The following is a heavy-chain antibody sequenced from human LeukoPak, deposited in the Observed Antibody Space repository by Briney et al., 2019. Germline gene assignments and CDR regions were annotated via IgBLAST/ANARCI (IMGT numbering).Heavy chain of an antibody. D-gene: IGHD3-16*02. J-gene: IGHJ4*02. CDR3: ARGTPGSYLGY. Sequence: GASVRVSCKASGYTFTAYYMHWVRQAPGQGLEWMGWINPNSGGTNYAQKFKGWVTLTRDTFVNTTYMELSRPTSDVTAVYFCARGTPGSYLGYWGQGTLVTVSP. CDR2: INPNSGGT. V-gene: IGHV1-2*04. CDR1: GYTFTAYY.